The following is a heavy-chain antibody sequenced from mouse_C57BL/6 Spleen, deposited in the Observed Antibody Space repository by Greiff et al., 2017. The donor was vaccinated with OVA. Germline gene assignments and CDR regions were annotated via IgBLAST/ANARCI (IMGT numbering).Heavy chain of an antibody. CDR2: ISSGSSTI. CDR3: ARGGTVLADWYFDV. CDR1: GFTFSDYG. V-gene: IGHV5-17*01. D-gene: IGHD1-1*01. J-gene: IGHJ1*03. Sequence: DVMLVESGGGLVKPGGSLKLSCAASGFTFSDYGMHWVRQAPEKGLEWVAYISSGSSTIYYADTVKGRFTISRDNAKNTLFLQMTSLRSEDTAMYYCARGGTVLADWYFDVWGTGTTVTVSS.